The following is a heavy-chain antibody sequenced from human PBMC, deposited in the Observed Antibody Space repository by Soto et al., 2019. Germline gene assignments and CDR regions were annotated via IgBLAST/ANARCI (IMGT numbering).Heavy chain of an antibody. Sequence: ASVKVSCKASGYTFTSFDINWVRQATGQGLEWMGWMNPNSGDAAYAQRFQVRVTMTRNTSISTAYMELTSLRSEDTAVYYCARALHYDFWSGFSYYGMEVWGQGT. V-gene: IGHV1-8*01. CDR1: GYTFTSFD. D-gene: IGHD3-3*01. CDR2: MNPNSGDA. CDR3: ARALHYDFWSGFSYYGMEV. J-gene: IGHJ6*02.